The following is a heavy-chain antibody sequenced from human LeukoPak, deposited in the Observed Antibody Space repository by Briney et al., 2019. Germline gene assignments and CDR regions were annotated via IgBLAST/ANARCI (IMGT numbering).Heavy chain of an antibody. Sequence: PSETPSLTCAVYGGSFSGYYWSWIRQPPGKGLEWIGEINHSGSTNYNPSLKSRVTISVDTSKNQFSLKLSSVTAADTAVYYCARVGRLAVWGQGTTVTVSS. V-gene: IGHV4-34*01. CDR3: ARVGRLAV. CDR1: GGSFSGYY. D-gene: IGHD6-6*01. CDR2: INHSGST. J-gene: IGHJ6*02.